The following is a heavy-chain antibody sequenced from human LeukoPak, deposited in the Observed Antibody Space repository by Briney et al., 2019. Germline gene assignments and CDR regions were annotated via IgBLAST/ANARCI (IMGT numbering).Heavy chain of an antibody. CDR2: IYYSGST. Sequence: PSETLSLTFTVSGGSISSYYWSWIRQPPGKGLEWIGYIYYSGSTNYNPSLKSRVTISVDTSRNQFSLKLSSVTAADTAVYYCASARVDTAMVTPPFFDYWGQGTLVTVSS. CDR1: GGSISSYY. CDR3: ASARVDTAMVTPPFFDY. J-gene: IGHJ4*02. V-gene: IGHV4-59*01. D-gene: IGHD5-18*01.